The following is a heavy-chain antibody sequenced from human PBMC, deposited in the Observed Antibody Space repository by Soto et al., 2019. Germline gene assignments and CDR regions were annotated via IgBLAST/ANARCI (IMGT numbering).Heavy chain of an antibody. CDR3: VRGVDAESDGNGYLGRH. D-gene: IGHD5-18*01. J-gene: IGHJ4*02. V-gene: IGHV3-74*03. CDR1: GFTFSSYW. CDR2: IKSDGSGT. Sequence: EVQLVESGGDLVQPGGSLTLSCAASGFTFSSYWMHWVRQAPGKGLVWVSRIKSDGSGTMYADSVKGRLTNSRDNARNTLYLQMNSLRGEVPAVYFCVRGVDAESDGNGYLGRHWGQGNLVTGSS.